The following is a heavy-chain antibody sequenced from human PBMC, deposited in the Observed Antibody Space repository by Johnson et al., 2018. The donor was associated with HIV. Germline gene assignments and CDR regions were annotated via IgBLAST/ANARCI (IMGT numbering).Heavy chain of an antibody. CDR3: VRDDGSNYEAFDI. CDR2: IKQDGTEK. CDR1: GFIFSSYW. D-gene: IGHD4-11*01. J-gene: IGHJ3*02. Sequence: VQLVESGGGLVQPGGSLRLSCAASGFIFSSYWMTWVRQAPGKGLEWVADIKQDGTEKYYLDPVKGRFTISRDNAKKSLYLQMNNLRAEDTAVYYCVRDDGSNYEAFDIWGQGTMVTVSS. V-gene: IGHV3-7*05.